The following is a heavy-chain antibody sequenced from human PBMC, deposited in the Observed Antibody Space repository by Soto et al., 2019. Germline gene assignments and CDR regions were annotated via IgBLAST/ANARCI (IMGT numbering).Heavy chain of an antibody. V-gene: IGHV3-21*01. Sequence: GGSLRLSCAASGFTFSSYSMNWVRQAPGKGLEWVSSISSSSSYIYYADSVKGRFTISRDNAKNSLYLQMNSLRAEDTAVYYCARDDNCSGGSCYFQHWGQGTLVTVSS. J-gene: IGHJ1*01. CDR2: ISSSSSYI. D-gene: IGHD2-15*01. CDR1: GFTFSSYS. CDR3: ARDDNCSGGSCYFQH.